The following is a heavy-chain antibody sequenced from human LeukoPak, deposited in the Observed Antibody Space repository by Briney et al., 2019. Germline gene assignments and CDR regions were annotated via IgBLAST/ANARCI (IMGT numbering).Heavy chain of an antibody. D-gene: IGHD3-10*01. J-gene: IGHJ4*02. Sequence: SETLSLTCTASGGSISSYYWSWIRQPPGKGLEWIGYIYYSGSTNYNPSLKSRVTISVDTSKNQFSLKLSSVTAADTAVYYCARSRGMGFDYWGQGTLVTVSS. CDR2: IYYSGST. CDR1: GGSISSYY. CDR3: ARSRGMGFDY. V-gene: IGHV4-59*01.